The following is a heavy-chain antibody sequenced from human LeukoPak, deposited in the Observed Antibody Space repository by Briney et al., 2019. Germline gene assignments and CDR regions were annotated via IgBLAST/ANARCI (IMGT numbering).Heavy chain of an antibody. CDR1: GFTFEDYT. CDR2: ISWDGTT. Sequence: GGSLRLSCAASGFTFEDYTMHWVRHAPGKTLEWVPLISWDGTTYYTDSVKGRFTISRDNSKNSLFLHMDTLRSEDTAFYYCVKDLSYESSGSVFDYWGQGTLVTVSS. V-gene: IGHV3-43*01. CDR3: VKDLSYESSGSVFDY. D-gene: IGHD3-22*01. J-gene: IGHJ4*02.